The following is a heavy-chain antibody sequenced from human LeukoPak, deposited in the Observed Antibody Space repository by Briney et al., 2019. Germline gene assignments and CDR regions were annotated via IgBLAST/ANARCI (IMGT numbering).Heavy chain of an antibody. D-gene: IGHD6-13*01. V-gene: IGHV3-30*04. CDR3: ARGIAAAGTPVGYYYYGMDV. Sequence: PGGSLRLSCAASGFIFSSYAMHWVRQAPGKGLEWVAVISYDGSNKYYADSVKGRFTISRDNSKNTLYLQMNSLRAEDTAVYYCARGIAAAGTPVGYYYYGMDVWGQGTTVTVSS. CDR1: GFIFSSYA. CDR2: ISYDGSNK. J-gene: IGHJ6*02.